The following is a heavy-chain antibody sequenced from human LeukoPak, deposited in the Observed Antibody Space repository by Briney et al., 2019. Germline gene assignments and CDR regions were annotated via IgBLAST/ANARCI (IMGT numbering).Heavy chain of an antibody. J-gene: IGHJ4*02. CDR2: INHSGST. V-gene: IGHV4-34*01. CDR3: AFLYGSGSYYS. D-gene: IGHD3-10*01. CDR1: GGSFSGYY. Sequence: PSETLSLTCAVYGGSFSGYYWSWIRQPPGKGLEWIGEINHSGSTNYNPSLKSRVTISVDTSKNQFSLKLSSVTAADTAVYYCAFLYGSGSYYSWGQGTLVTVSS.